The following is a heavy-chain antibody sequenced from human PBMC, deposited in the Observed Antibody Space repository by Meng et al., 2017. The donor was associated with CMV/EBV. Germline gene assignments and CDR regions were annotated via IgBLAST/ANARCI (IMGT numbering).Heavy chain of an antibody. CDR1: GFSLSNSGVG. J-gene: IGHJ4*02. V-gene: IGHV2-5*02. CDR3: AHRGSYGYHGY. CDR2: IYWDDDK. D-gene: IGHD5-18*01. Sequence: QNALKDPGSKLVKPTQDLTLTCTFSGFSLSNSGVGVGWIRQPPGKALEWLALIYWDDDKRYSPSLKSRLTITKDTSKNQVVLTMTNMDPVDTATYYCAHRGSYGYHGYWGQGTLVTVSS.